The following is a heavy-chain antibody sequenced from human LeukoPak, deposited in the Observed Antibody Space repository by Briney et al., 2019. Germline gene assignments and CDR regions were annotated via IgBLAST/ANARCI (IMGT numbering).Heavy chain of an antibody. J-gene: IGHJ4*02. Sequence: SETLSLTCSVSGGSISRSSSYWGWIRQPPGKGLEGIASMSYSGTTYYNPSLKSRVTISVDTSKNQFSLKLSSVTAADTAVYYCARHYAGYYDSSGYFRYWGQGTLVTVSS. D-gene: IGHD3-22*01. CDR2: MSYSGTT. CDR3: ARHYAGYYDSSGYFRY. V-gene: IGHV4-39*01. CDR1: GGSISRSSSY.